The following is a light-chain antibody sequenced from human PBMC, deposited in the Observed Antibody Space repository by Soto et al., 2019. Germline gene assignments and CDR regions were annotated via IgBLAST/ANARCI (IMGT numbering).Light chain of an antibody. Sequence: DTQMTQSPSSLSASVGDRVTITCQASQDIRNYLNWYQQKPGEVPKFLIYDASNLGAGVPFRFSGSGSGTDFSLTISSLRPEDIATYYCQQYDNLPRTFGRGTKLEIK. CDR2: DAS. J-gene: IGKJ2*02. CDR3: QQYDNLPRT. V-gene: IGKV1-33*01. CDR1: QDIRNY.